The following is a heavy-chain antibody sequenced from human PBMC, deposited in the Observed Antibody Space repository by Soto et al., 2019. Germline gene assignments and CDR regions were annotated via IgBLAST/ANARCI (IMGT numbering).Heavy chain of an antibody. D-gene: IGHD2-2*01. CDR1: GFTFSRDW. CDR2: IKHDGSEI. Sequence: PGGSLRLSCAASGFTFSRDWMSWGRQAPGRGLEWVANIKHDGSEIYYVDSVQGRFTISRDNSKNTLYLQMNNLRAEDTAVYYCARDRRPASPYYYCGMDVWGQGNTVTVSS. J-gene: IGHJ6*02. CDR3: ARDRRPASPYYYCGMDV. V-gene: IGHV3-7*01.